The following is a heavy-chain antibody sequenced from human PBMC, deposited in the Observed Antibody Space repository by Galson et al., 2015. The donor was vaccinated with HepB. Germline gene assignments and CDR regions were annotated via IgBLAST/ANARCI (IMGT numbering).Heavy chain of an antibody. Sequence: SLRLSCAASGFTFSSYAMHWVRQAPGKGLEWVAVISYDGSNKYYADSVKGRFTISRDNSKNTLYLQMNSLRAEDTAVYYCAGSGLDDAFDIWGQGTMVTVSS. CDR1: GFTFSSYA. J-gene: IGHJ3*02. V-gene: IGHV3-30-3*01. CDR3: AGSGLDDAFDI. CDR2: ISYDGSNK. D-gene: IGHD5-12*01.